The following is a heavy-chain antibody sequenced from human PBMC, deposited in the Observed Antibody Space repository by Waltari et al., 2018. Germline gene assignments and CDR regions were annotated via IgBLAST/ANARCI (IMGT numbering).Heavy chain of an antibody. Sequence: QLQLQESGPGLVKPSETLSLTCTVSGGSISSSSYYWGWIRQPPGKGLEWIGSIYYSGSTYYNPSLKSRVTISVDTSKNQFSLKLSSVTAADTAVYYCARGDVSDYIWGSPLLDSLDVWGQGTTVTISS. J-gene: IGHJ6*02. CDR1: GGSISSSSYY. D-gene: IGHD3-16*01. CDR2: IYYSGST. CDR3: ARGDVSDYIWGSPLLDSLDV. V-gene: IGHV4-39*07.